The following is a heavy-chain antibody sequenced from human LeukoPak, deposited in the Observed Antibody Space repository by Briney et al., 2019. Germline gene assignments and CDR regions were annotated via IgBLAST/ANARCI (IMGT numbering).Heavy chain of an antibody. V-gene: IGHV4-28*01. Sequence: SETLSLTCAVSGYSISSTSWWGWIRQPPGKGLEWIGYIYYSGSTYYNPSLKSRVTMSVDTSKNQFSLKLSSVTAVDTAVYYCARSVSWGLLVRDDAFDIWGQGTMVTVSS. J-gene: IGHJ3*02. CDR2: IYYSGST. D-gene: IGHD2-21*01. CDR3: ARSVSWGLLVRDDAFDI. CDR1: GYSISSTSW.